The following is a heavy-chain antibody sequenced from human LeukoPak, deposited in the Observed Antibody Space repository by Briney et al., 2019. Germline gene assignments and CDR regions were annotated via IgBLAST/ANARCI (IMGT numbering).Heavy chain of an antibody. CDR2: IYQSGST. Sequence: SETLSLTCGVSGGSISRGGYSWSWIRQPPGKGLEWIGYIYQSGSTYYNPSLKSRVTISIDRSKNQFSLKLSYVTAADTAVYYCAKGVGVRRFLEWLDYWGQGTLVTVSS. CDR1: GGSISRGGYS. D-gene: IGHD3-3*01. V-gene: IGHV4-30-2*01. CDR3: AKGVGVRRFLEWLDY. J-gene: IGHJ4*02.